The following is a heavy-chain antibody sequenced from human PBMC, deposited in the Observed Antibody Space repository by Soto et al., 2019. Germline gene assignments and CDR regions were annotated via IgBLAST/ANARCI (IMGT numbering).Heavy chain of an antibody. J-gene: IGHJ4*02. V-gene: IGHV1-18*04. CDR2: ISAYNRNT. Sequence: ASVKVSCKASDYTFTSYGISWVRQAPGQGLEWMGWISAYNRNTNYAQKLQDRVTMTTDTSTNTAYMDLRSLRSDDTAMYYCARAARPYGDFDYWGQGTLVTVSS. D-gene: IGHD4-17*01. CDR1: DYTFTSYG. CDR3: ARAARPYGDFDY.